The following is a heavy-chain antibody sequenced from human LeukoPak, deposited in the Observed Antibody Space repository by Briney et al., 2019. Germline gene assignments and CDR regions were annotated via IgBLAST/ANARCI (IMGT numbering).Heavy chain of an antibody. J-gene: IGHJ4*02. V-gene: IGHV4-59*01. CDR1: DGSISDYY. CDR2: IHNSGAS. CDR3: TRGAGWLIDY. D-gene: IGHD3-16*01. Sequence: SETLSLTCTVSDGSISDYYRGWIRQPPGKGLEWIGYIHNSGASTYNLSLKSRVTISADTSKNQFSLKLNSMTTADMAVYYCTRGAGWLIDYWGQGILVTVSS.